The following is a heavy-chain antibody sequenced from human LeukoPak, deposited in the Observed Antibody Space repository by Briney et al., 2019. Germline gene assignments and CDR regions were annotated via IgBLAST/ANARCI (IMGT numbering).Heavy chain of an antibody. J-gene: IGHJ4*02. D-gene: IGHD4-11*01. V-gene: IGHV4-38-2*01. CDR1: GFSITSGYF. CDR3: ARPPDSSDYGAAFDS. Sequence: SETLSLTCAVSGFSITSGYFWGWIRQPPGKGLEWIGSIYHSGTTYYNPSLKSRVIISVDTSKNQLSLRLTSVTAADTAVYYCARPPDSSDYGAAFDSWGQGTLVTVSS. CDR2: IYHSGTT.